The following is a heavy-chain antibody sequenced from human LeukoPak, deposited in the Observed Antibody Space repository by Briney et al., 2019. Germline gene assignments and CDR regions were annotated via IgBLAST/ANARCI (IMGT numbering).Heavy chain of an antibody. Sequence: GGSLRLSCAASGFTFSDYYMSWIRQAPGKGLEWVSYISSSSSYTNYADSVKGRFTISRDNSKNTLYLQMNSLRAEDTAVYYCARGSLRYFDWLLPHFDYWGQGTLVTVSS. CDR3: ARGSLRYFDWLLPHFDY. V-gene: IGHV3-11*06. CDR2: ISSSSSYT. J-gene: IGHJ4*02. CDR1: GFTFSDYY. D-gene: IGHD3-9*01.